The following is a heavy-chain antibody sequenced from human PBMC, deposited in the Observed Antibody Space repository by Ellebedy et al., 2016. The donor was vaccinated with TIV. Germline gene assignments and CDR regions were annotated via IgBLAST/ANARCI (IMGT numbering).Heavy chain of an antibody. V-gene: IGHV3-23*01. CDR3: TSPAVGHTTGCCRYYFDY. J-gene: IGHJ4*02. Sequence: GESLKISCAASGFAFRSYALHWIRQAPGKGLEWVSGIGIGDASTYYADSVKGRFTVSRDSSRNTLHLQMNSLRVEDTAVYYCTSPAVGHTTGCCRYYFDYWGLGTLVTVAS. D-gene: IGHD6-19*01. CDR1: GFAFRSYA. CDR2: IGIGDAST.